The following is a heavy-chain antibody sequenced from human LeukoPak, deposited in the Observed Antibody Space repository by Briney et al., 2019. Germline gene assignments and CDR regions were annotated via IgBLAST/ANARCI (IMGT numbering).Heavy chain of an antibody. CDR1: TGSKSSGY. V-gene: IGHV4-59*08. J-gene: IGHJ4*02. CDR3: AGHEEGTTLAN. CDR2: IYYSGST. Sequence: SETLSLLCSVSTGSKSSGYWSWIRQPPGKGLEWIGSIYYSGSTNHNASLKSRVTMSLDTSKNQISLKLSSVTAADTAVYYCAGHEEGTTLANWGQGTLVTVSS. D-gene: IGHD1-7*01.